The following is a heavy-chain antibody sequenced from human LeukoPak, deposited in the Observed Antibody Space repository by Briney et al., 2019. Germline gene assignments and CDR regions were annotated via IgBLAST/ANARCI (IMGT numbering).Heavy chain of an antibody. J-gene: IGHJ4*02. CDR1: NGSFSGYY. D-gene: IGHD1-26*01. Sequence: KASETLSLTCGVYNGSFSGYYWSWIRQTPGKGLEWIGEINQSGSTKYNPSLKSRVTISIDTSKNQFSLKLSSVTAADTAVYYCAKGTPGELLGCFDYWGQGTLVTVSS. V-gene: IGHV4-34*01. CDR2: INQSGST. CDR3: AKGTPGELLGCFDY.